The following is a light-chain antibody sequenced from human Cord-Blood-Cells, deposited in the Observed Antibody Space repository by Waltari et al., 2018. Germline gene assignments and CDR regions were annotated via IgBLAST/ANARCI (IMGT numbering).Light chain of an antibody. J-gene: IGKJ1*01. CDR2: DAS. V-gene: IGKV3-11*01. CDR3: QQRSNWPPT. Sequence: EIVLTQSPATLSLSPGERATLSCSASQSVSSYLAWYQQKPGQAPRLLIYDASNRATGIPARFSGSGSGTDFTLTISSLEPEDFAVYYCQQRSNWPPTFGQGTKVEIQ. CDR1: QSVSSY.